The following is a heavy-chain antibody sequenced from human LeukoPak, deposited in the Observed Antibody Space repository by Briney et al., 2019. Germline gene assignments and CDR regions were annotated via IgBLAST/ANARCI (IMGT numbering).Heavy chain of an antibody. CDR1: GGSFSTYY. V-gene: IGHV4-34*01. CDR2: INHNGDT. Sequence: SETLSLTCAVYGGSFSTYYGTWIRRSPGKGLEWIGEINHNGDTNYKPSLKSRVTISVDTSKNQFSLRLRSVTAADTAVYHCATWNSVLTGYFFWGQGTLVTVSS. J-gene: IGHJ4*02. D-gene: IGHD3-9*01. CDR3: ATWNSVLTGYFF.